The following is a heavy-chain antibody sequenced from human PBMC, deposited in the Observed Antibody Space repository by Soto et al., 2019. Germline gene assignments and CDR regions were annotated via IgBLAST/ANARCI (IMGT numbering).Heavy chain of an antibody. CDR2: ISGSGGST. CDR3: ANDPAIYYGSSEDWFDP. J-gene: IGHJ5*02. V-gene: IGHV3-23*01. Sequence: EVQLLESGGGLVQPGGSLRLSCAASGFTFSSYAMSWVRQAPGKGLEWVSAISGSGGSTYYADSVKGRFTISRDNSKNTLYLQMNSLRDEDTAAYYCANDPAIYYGSSEDWFDPWGQGTLVTVSS. CDR1: GFTFSSYA. D-gene: IGHD3-22*01.